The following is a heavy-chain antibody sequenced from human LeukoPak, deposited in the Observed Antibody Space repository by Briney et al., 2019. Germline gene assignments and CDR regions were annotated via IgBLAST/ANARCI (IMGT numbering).Heavy chain of an antibody. D-gene: IGHD1-1*01. V-gene: IGHV1-69*04. CDR2: IIPILGIA. Sequence: ASVKVSCKASGGTFSSYAISWVRQAPAQGLQWMGRIIPILGIANYAQKFQGRVTITADKSTSTAYMELSSLRSEDTAVYYCARGYSPSIRTTGNDYWGQGTLVTVSS. J-gene: IGHJ4*02. CDR3: ARGYSPSIRTTGNDY. CDR1: GGTFSSYA.